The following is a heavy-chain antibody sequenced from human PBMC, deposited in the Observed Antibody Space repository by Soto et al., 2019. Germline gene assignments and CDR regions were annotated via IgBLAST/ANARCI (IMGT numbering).Heavy chain of an antibody. J-gene: IGHJ6*02. D-gene: IGHD3-9*01. V-gene: IGHV1-69*13. Sequence: SVKVSCKASGVTFSSYAISWVRQAPGQGLEWMGGIIPIFGTANYAQKFQGRVTITADESTSTAYMELSSLRSEDTAVYYCAKAYYDILTGYQLYYYYYGMDVWGQGTTVTVSS. CDR2: IIPIFGTA. CDR3: AKAYYDILTGYQLYYYYYGMDV. CDR1: GVTFSSYA.